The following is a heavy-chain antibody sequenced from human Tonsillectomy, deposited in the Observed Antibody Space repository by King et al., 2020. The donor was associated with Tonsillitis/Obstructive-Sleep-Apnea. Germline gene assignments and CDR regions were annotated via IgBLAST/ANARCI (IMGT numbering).Heavy chain of an antibody. CDR1: GGSFSGYY. V-gene: IGHV4-34*01. J-gene: IGHJ4*02. Sequence: VQLPQWGAGLLKPSETLSLTCAVYGGSFSGYYWSWIRQPPGKGLEWIGEINHSGSTNYNPSLKSRVTISVDTSKNQFSLKLSSVTAADTAVYYCARADSTTGTTADYWGQGTLVTVSS. CDR2: INHSGST. CDR3: ARADSTTGTTADY. D-gene: IGHD1-1*01.